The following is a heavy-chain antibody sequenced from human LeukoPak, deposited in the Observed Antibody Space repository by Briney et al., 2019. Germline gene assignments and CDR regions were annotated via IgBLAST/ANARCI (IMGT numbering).Heavy chain of an antibody. CDR2: ISWDGGST. J-gene: IGHJ6*03. Sequence: PGGSLRLSCAASGFTFDDYAMHWVRQAPGKGLEWVSLISWDGGSTYYADSVKGRFTISRDNAKNSLYLQMNSLRAEDTALYYCARGVTTHYYYYMDVWGKGTTVTVSS. CDR3: ARGVTTHYYYYMDV. V-gene: IGHV3-43D*03. D-gene: IGHD4-17*01. CDR1: GFTFDDYA.